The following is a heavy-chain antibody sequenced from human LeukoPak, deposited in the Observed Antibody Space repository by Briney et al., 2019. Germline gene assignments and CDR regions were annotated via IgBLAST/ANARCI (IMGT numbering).Heavy chain of an antibody. J-gene: IGHJ6*03. D-gene: IGHD2-2*01. CDR1: GGSISSSSYY. CDR3: ARDIVVVPADLYYYYMDV. Sequence: SETLSLTCTVSGGSISSSSYYWGWIRQPPGKGLEWIGSIYYSGSTYYNPSLKSRVTISVDTSKNQFSLKLSSVTAADTAVYYGARDIVVVPADLYYYYMDVWGRGTTVTVSS. CDR2: IYYSGST. V-gene: IGHV4-39*01.